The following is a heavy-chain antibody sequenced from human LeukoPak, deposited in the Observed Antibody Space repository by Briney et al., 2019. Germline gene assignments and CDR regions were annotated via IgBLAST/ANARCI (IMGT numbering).Heavy chain of an antibody. CDR3: ARGGCSSTSCYYDY. D-gene: IGHD2-2*01. CDR2: INHSGST. J-gene: IGHJ4*02. V-gene: IGHV4-34*01. Sequence: PSETLSLTCAVYGGSSSGYFWSWIRQPPGKGLEWIGEINHSGSTNYNPSLKSRVTISVDTSKNQFSLKVSSVTAADTAVYYCARGGCSSTSCYYDYWGQGTLVTVSS. CDR1: GGSSSGYF.